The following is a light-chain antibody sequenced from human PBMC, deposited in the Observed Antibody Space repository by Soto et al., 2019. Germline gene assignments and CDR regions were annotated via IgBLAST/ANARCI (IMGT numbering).Light chain of an antibody. CDR3: SSYAGSNNVV. Sequence: QSALTQPPSASGSPGQSVTISCTGTSSDVGVYNYVSWYQQHAGKAHKLMIYEVSKRPSGVPDRFSGSKSGKTASLTVSGLQAEDEADYYCSSYAGSNNVVFGGGTKLTVL. CDR1: SSDVGVYNY. J-gene: IGLJ2*01. V-gene: IGLV2-8*01. CDR2: EVS.